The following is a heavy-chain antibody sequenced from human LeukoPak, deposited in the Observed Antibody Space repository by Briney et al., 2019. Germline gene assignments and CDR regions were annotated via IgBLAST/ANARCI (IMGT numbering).Heavy chain of an antibody. CDR3: AREMRLLPAASYGMDV. V-gene: IGHV4-4*07. D-gene: IGHD2-2*01. Sequence: SETLSLTCTVSGGSISSYYWSWIRQPAGKGLEWIGRIYTSGSTNYNPSLKSRVTISVDTSKNQFSLKLSSVTAADTVVYYCAREMRLLPAASYGMDVWGQGTTVTVSS. CDR2: IYTSGST. CDR1: GGSISSYY. J-gene: IGHJ6*02.